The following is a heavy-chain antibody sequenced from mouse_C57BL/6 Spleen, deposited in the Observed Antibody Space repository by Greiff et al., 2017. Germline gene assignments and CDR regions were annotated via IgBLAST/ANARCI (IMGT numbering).Heavy chain of an antibody. CDR2: IDPSDSYT. Sequence: VQLQQPGAELVMPGASVKLSCKASGYTFTSYWMHWVKQRPGQGLEWIGEIDPSDSYTNYNQKFKGKSTLTVDNSSSTAYMQLSSLTSEDAAVYYCARRDYFDYWGQGTTLTVSS. CDR3: ARRDYFDY. CDR1: GYTFTSYW. J-gene: IGHJ2*01. V-gene: IGHV1-69*01.